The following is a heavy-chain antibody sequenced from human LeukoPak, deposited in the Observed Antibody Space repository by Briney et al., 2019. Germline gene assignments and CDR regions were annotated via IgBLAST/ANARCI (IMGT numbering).Heavy chain of an antibody. V-gene: IGHV1-18*01. CDR3: ARAGTTVTGGDAFDL. D-gene: IGHD1-1*01. CDR2: ISPSSGNT. Sequence: ASVKVSCKASGYDFIPFGISWVRQAPGQGLEWMGWISPSSGNTNYAQKSQDRLTMSTDTSTGIAYMDLRSLRSDDTAVYYCARAGTTVTGGDAFDLWGQGTVVTVSS. CDR1: GYDFIPFG. J-gene: IGHJ3*01.